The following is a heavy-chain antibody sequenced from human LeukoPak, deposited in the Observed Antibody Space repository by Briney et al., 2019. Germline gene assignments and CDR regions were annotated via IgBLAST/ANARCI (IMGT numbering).Heavy chain of an antibody. CDR2: IYYSGST. V-gene: IGHV4-59*08. CDR1: GGSISSYY. Sequence: PSETLSFTCTVSGGSISSYYWSWIRQPPGKGLEWIGYIYYSGSTNYNPSLKSRVTISVDTSKNQFSLKLSSVTAADTAVYYCARHDGDYYDSSGYAENAFDIWGQGTMVTVSS. CDR3: ARHDGDYYDSSGYAENAFDI. D-gene: IGHD3-22*01. J-gene: IGHJ3*02.